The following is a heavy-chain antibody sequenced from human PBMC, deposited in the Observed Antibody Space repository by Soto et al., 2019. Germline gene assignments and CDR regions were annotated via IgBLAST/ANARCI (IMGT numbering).Heavy chain of an antibody. Sequence: GSLRLSCAASGSTFSSYSMNWVRQAPGKGLEWVSSISSSSGHIYYADSLKGRFTISRDNAKNSLYLQMNSLRAEDTAVYYCTRHWLATREFDYWGQGTLVTVSS. CDR2: ISSSSGHI. CDR1: GSTFSSYS. V-gene: IGHV3-21*01. CDR3: TRHWLATREFDY. D-gene: IGHD5-12*01. J-gene: IGHJ4*02.